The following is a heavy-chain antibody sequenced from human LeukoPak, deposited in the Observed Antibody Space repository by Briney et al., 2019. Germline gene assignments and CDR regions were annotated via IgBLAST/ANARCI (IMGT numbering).Heavy chain of an antibody. Sequence: PGESLKISCKGSGYSFTSYWIGWLRQMPGKGLEWMGIIYPGDSDTRYSPSFQGQVTISADKSISTAYLQWSSLKASDTAMYYCARGDYDFWSSPLLSWFDPWGQGTLVTVSS. J-gene: IGHJ5*02. D-gene: IGHD3-3*01. CDR1: GYSFTSYW. CDR2: IYPGDSDT. CDR3: ARGDYDFWSSPLLSWFDP. V-gene: IGHV5-51*01.